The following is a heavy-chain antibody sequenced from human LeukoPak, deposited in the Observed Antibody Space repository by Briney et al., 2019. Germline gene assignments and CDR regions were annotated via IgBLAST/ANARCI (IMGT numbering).Heavy chain of an antibody. D-gene: IGHD2-21*02. CDR2: ISSSGSTI. CDR3: AKDHGCGGDCYWTNHYFDY. CDR1: GFTFSDYY. Sequence: GGSLRLSCAASGFTFSDYYMSWIRQAPGKGLEWVSYISSSGSTIYYADSVKGRFTVSRDNAKNTLYLQMNSLRAEDTAVYYCAKDHGCGGDCYWTNHYFDYWGQGTLVTVSS. V-gene: IGHV3-11*04. J-gene: IGHJ4*02.